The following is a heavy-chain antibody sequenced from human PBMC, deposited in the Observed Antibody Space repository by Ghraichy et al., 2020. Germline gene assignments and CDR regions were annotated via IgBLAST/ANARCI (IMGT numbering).Heavy chain of an antibody. V-gene: IGHV4-30-2*01. CDR3: ARALNSVGFGC. Sequence: SETLSLTCAVSGGAISSSAYSWTWVRQPPEKGLEWIAYVYYDGSTDYNPSLKRRVSISLDNFTNQFSLELTSVTAPDTAVYYCARALNSVGFGCWGQGTLDTVSS. D-gene: IGHD4-23*01. J-gene: IGHJ4*02. CDR2: VYYDGST. CDR1: GGAISSSAYS.